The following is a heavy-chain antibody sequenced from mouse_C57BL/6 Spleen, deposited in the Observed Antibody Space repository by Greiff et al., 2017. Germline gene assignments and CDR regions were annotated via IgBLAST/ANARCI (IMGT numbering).Heavy chain of an antibody. CDR1: GFTFSSYA. CDR3: ARGTAYFDSSYDY. V-gene: IGHV5-4*03. Sequence: EVKLMESGGGLVKPGGSLKLSCAASGFTFSSYAMSWVRQTPEKRLEWVATISDGGSYTYYPDNVKGRFTISRDNAKNNLYLQMSHLKSEDTAMYYCARGTAYFDSSYDYWGQGTTLTVSS. D-gene: IGHD1-1*01. J-gene: IGHJ2*01. CDR2: ISDGGSYT.